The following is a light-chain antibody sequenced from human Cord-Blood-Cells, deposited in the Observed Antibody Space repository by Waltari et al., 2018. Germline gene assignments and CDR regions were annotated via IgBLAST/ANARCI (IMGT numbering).Light chain of an antibody. CDR1: SSDVGGYNY. CDR3: SSYTSSSTRV. J-gene: IGLJ2*01. V-gene: IGLV2-14*01. Sequence: QSALTQPASVSGSPGQSITISCTGTSSDVGGYNYVSWYQQPPGKAPKLLIYDVSNRPSGVSNRFAGYKSGNTASLTISGLQAEDEADYYCSSYTSSSTRVFGGGTKLTVL. CDR2: DVS.